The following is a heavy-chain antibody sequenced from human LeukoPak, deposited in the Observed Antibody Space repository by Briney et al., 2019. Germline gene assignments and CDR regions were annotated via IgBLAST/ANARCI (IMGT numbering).Heavy chain of an antibody. J-gene: IGHJ4*02. CDR2: IYPGDSDT. CDR3: ARQGECLQYYYFDF. Sequence: GESLQISCKGSGYNFTSYWIGWVRQMPGKGLELRGIIYPGDSDTRYSLSFQGQVTISADKSISTAYLQWSSLKASDTAMYYCARQGECLQYYYFDFWGQGTLVTVCS. V-gene: IGHV5-51*01. D-gene: IGHD5-24*01. CDR1: GYNFTSYW.